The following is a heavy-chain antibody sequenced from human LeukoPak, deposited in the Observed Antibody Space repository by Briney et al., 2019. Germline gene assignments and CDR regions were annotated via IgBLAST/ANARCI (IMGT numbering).Heavy chain of an antibody. Sequence: GGSLRLSCSASGFTFSSYAMTWVRQAPGKGREWVSTVSSSDSSSYYADSVKGRFTIYKDNSKNTLYLQMNSLRAENTAVYYCAKGRGYCSGGSCYSDYWGQGTLVTVSS. V-gene: IGHV3-23*01. CDR2: VSSSDSSS. CDR1: GFTFSSYA. CDR3: AKGRGYCSGGSCYSDY. J-gene: IGHJ4*02. D-gene: IGHD2-15*01.